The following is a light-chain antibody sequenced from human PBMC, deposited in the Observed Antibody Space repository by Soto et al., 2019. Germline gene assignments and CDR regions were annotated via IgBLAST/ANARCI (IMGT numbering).Light chain of an antibody. CDR1: QSVSSH. V-gene: IGKV3-15*01. CDR2: GDS. Sequence: EVIMTQSPTTLSVSPGAKVTLSCRASQSVSSHLAWYQQSTGQPPRLVISGDSSRATGIPARFSAGGSGTACFRTIRFLQSEDSSVYFLQQYHHWPLPFVPGTKVDFK. CDR3: QQYHHWPLP. J-gene: IGKJ3*01.